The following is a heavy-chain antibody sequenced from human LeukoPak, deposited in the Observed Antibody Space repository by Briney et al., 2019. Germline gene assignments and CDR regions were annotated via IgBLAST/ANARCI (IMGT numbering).Heavy chain of an antibody. CDR1: GGSISTYY. V-gene: IGHV4-4*07. J-gene: IGHJ6*02. CDR2: IYTSGST. D-gene: IGHD6-19*01. CDR3: SRGLVYSSGYDYGLDV. Sequence: ASETLSLTCTVSGGSISTYYWSWIRQPPGKGLEWIGRIYTSGSTDYNPSLKSRVTMSLDTSKNQISLELTSVTAADTAVYYCSRGLVYSSGYDYGLDVWGQGTTVTVS.